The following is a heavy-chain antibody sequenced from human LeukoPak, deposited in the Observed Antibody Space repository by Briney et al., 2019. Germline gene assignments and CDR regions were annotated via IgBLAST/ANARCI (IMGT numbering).Heavy chain of an antibody. D-gene: IGHD2-2*01. CDR1: GFTFSSYA. J-gene: IGHJ3*02. CDR2: ISYDGSNK. Sequence: GGSLRLSCAASGFTFSSYAMHWVRQAPGKGLEWVAVISYDGSNKYYADSVKGRFTISRDNSKNTLYLQMNSLRAEDTAVYYRARAKYRAFDIWGQGTMVTVSS. V-gene: IGHV3-30*04. CDR3: ARAKYRAFDI.